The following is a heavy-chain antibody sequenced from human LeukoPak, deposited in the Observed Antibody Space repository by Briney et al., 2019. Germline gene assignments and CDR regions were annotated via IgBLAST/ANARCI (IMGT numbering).Heavy chain of an antibody. Sequence: GGSLRLSCAASGFTFSSYWMHWLRHAPGKGLVWVSRINGDGSSTIYADSVKGRFTISRDNAKNTLYVQMNSLRVEDTAVYYCARGGSGTYQIYFDPWAQGTLVTVSS. CDR1: GFTFSSYW. CDR2: INGDGSST. CDR3: ARGGSGTYQIYFDP. V-gene: IGHV3-74*01. J-gene: IGHJ5*02. D-gene: IGHD3-10*01.